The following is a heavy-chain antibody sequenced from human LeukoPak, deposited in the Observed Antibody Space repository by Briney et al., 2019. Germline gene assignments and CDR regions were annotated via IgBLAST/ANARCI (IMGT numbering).Heavy chain of an antibody. V-gene: IGHV4-39*07. CDR3: ARSSYYYDSSGYPCDAFDI. CDR1: GGSISSSSYY. J-gene: IGHJ3*02. Sequence: SETLSLTCTVSGGSISSSSYYWGWIRQPPGKGLEWIGSIYYSGSTYYNPSLKSRVTISVDTSKNQFSLKLSSVTAADTAVYYCARSSYYYDSSGYPCDAFDIWGQGTMVTVSS. CDR2: IYYSGST. D-gene: IGHD3-22*01.